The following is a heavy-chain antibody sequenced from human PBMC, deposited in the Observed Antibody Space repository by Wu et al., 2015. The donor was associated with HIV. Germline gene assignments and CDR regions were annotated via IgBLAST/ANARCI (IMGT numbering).Heavy chain of an antibody. D-gene: IGHD2-21*01. J-gene: IGHJ6*02. CDR1: GYTFSNYD. Sequence: QVQLVQSGAEVKKPGASVKVSCKASGYTFSNYDINWVRQATGQGLEWMGWMNPKSGNTGFAQKFQDRVAMTRNTSINTAYLDLGYLKSEDTAVYYCARNLGEASVYYNGMDVWGQGTTVTVSS. V-gene: IGHV1-8*01. CDR3: ARNLGEASVYYNGMDV. CDR2: MNPKSGNT.